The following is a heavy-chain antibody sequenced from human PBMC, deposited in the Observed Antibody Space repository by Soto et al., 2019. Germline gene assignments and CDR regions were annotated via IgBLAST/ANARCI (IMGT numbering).Heavy chain of an antibody. CDR3: AKRGYDFWSGYYPFDY. Sequence: PGGSLRLSCAASGFTFSSYAMSWVRQAPGKGLEWVSAISGSGGSTYYADSVKGRFTISRDNSKSTLYLQMNSLRAEDTAVYYCAKRGYDFWSGYYPFDYWGQGTLVTVSS. CDR1: GFTFSSYA. J-gene: IGHJ4*02. D-gene: IGHD3-3*01. CDR2: ISGSGGST. V-gene: IGHV3-23*01.